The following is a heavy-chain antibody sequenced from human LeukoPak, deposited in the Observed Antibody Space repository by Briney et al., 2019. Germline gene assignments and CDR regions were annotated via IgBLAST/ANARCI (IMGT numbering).Heavy chain of an antibody. J-gene: IGHJ4*02. V-gene: IGHV4-59*01. CDR3: ARYGVYGDYDY. CDR1: GGSISGSY. Sequence: PSETLSLTCTLSGGSISGSYWSWIRQPPGKALDWIGGIYYTGSTSYNLSLKSRVTMSVDTSKNQFSLQLRSVTAADTAVYYCARYGVYGDYDYWGQGTLVTVSS. D-gene: IGHD4-17*01. CDR2: IYYTGST.